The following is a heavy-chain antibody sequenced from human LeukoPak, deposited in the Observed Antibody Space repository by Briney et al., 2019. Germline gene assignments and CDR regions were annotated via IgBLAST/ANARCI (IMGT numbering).Heavy chain of an antibody. CDR2: IYYSGST. V-gene: IGHV4-59*02. Sequence: PSETLSLTCTVSGGSVSSYYWSWIRQPPGKGLEWIGYIYYSGSTNYNPSLKSRVTISVDTSKNQFSLKLSSVTAADTAVYYCARVKQLAVGYYYYMDVWGKGTTVTVSS. CDR1: GGSVSSYY. J-gene: IGHJ6*03. D-gene: IGHD6-13*01. CDR3: ARVKQLAVGYYYYMDV.